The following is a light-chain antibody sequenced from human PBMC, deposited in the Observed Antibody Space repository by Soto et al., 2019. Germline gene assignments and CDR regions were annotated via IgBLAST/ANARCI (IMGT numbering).Light chain of an antibody. CDR2: DVS. Sequence: DIQMTQSPPSLSAPVGDRVTITCQASHDITRYLNWYQRKPGKAPKLLIYDVSNLETGVPSRFSGSGSGTVFTFTISSLQPEDIATYYCQQYDNLPYTFGQGTRLEIK. CDR1: HDITRY. J-gene: IGKJ2*01. CDR3: QQYDNLPYT. V-gene: IGKV1-33*01.